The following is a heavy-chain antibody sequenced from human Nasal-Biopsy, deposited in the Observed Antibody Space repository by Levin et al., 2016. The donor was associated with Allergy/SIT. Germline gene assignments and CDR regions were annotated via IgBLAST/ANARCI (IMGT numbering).Heavy chain of an antibody. CDR3: ARRPRRTLSTYFDY. CDR2: MLYSGST. CDR1: GGSIIGSSYY. V-gene: IGHV4-39*07. J-gene: IGHJ4*02. Sequence: GSLRLSCIVSGGSIIGSSYYWGWIRQPTGKGLEWIGGMLYSGSTYYNPSLKSRVTISVDTSKNQFSLNLNSVTAADTAVYYCARRPRRTLSTYFDYWGPGTLVTVSS.